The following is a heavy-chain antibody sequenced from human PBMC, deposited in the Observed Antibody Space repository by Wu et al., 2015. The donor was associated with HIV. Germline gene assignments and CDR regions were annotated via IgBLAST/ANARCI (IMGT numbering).Heavy chain of an antibody. CDR3: ARDVREQPGYYFDL. Sequence: QVQLVQSGAEVNKPGSSVKVSCKASGDTFSNYAINWVRQAPGQGLEWMGGIIPIFNIANYAQKFQGRVTITADGATSTAYMELSSLTFDDTAVYYCARDVREQPGYYFDLWGRGTLVTVSS. D-gene: IGHD1/OR15-1a*01. CDR1: GDTFSNYA. CDR2: IIPIFNIA. V-gene: IGHV1-69*12. J-gene: IGHJ2*01.